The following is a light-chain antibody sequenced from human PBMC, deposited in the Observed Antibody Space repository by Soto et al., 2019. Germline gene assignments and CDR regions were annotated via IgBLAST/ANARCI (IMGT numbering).Light chain of an antibody. CDR2: EVN. CDR3: SSFTSVTSRYV. CDR1: RSDVGGFNY. V-gene: IGLV2-14*01. Sequence: QSALTQPASVSGSPGQSVTISCTGTRSDVGGFNYVSWYQQHPGKAPKLVIFEVNNRPSGISNRFFGSKSDNTASLTISGLQAEDEADYYCSSFTSVTSRYVFGTGTKLTVL. J-gene: IGLJ1*01.